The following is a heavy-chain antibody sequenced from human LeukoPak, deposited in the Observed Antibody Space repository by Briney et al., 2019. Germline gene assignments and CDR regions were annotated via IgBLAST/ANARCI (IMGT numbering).Heavy chain of an antibody. V-gene: IGHV4-34*01. CDR2: INHSGGT. Sequence: SETLSLTCAVYGGSFSSYYWSWIRQPPGKGLEWIGEINHSGGTNYNPSLKSRVTISLDTSKNHFSLKLTSVTAADTAVYYCASDDYGDLVNAFDIWGQGTMVTVSS. CDR3: ASDDYGDLVNAFDI. D-gene: IGHD4-17*01. J-gene: IGHJ3*02. CDR1: GGSFSSYY.